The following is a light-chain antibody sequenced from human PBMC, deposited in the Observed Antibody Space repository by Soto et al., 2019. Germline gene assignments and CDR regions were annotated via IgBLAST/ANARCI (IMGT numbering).Light chain of an antibody. CDR1: HTISTW. CDR2: HAS. Sequence: DIHLTRSPSFLSASVGNRFTIPCRASHTISTWLAWHQQKPGTAPKVLIYHASNLQSGVPSRFSGTGSGTEFTLTISSLQPDAFATYYCQQYNSYSFGQGTQVDIK. CDR3: QQYNSYS. J-gene: IGKJ1*01. V-gene: IGKV1-5*01.